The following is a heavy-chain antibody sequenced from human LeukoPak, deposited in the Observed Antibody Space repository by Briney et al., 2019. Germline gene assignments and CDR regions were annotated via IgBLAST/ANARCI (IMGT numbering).Heavy chain of an antibody. Sequence: PGGSLRLSCAASGFTFSDYYMSWIRQAPGKGLEWVSYIRSSGSTIYYADSVKGRFTISRDNAKNSLYLQMNSLRAEDTAVYYCARDKGRHYDSSGYYAPDYWGQGTLVTVSS. D-gene: IGHD3-22*01. J-gene: IGHJ4*02. CDR2: IRSSGSTI. CDR3: ARDKGRHYDSSGYYAPDY. V-gene: IGHV3-11*01. CDR1: GFTFSDYY.